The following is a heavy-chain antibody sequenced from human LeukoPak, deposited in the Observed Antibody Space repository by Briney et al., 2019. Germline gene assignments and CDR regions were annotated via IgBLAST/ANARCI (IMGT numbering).Heavy chain of an antibody. D-gene: IGHD3-3*01. CDR2: INPNSGGT. Sequence: ASVKVSCTASVYTFTAYYMHWVRQAPGQGLEWMGWINPNSGGTNYAQKFQGRVTMTGDTSISTAYMELSRLRSDDTAVYYCASAPSVRFLEWLSHWGQGTLVTVSS. J-gene: IGHJ4*02. V-gene: IGHV1-2*02. CDR1: VYTFTAYY. CDR3: ASAPSVRFLEWLSH.